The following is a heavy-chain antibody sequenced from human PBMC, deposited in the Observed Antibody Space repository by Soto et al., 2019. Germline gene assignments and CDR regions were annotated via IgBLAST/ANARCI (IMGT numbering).Heavy chain of an antibody. Sequence: PSETLSLTCAVSGGSISSGGYSWSWIRQPPGKGLEWIGYIYHSGSTYYNPSLKSRVTISVDRSKNQFPLKLSSVTAADTAVYYCASFSGRFDPWGQGTLVTVSS. J-gene: IGHJ5*02. CDR3: ASFSGRFDP. CDR1: GGSISSGGYS. V-gene: IGHV4-30-2*01. CDR2: IYHSGST. D-gene: IGHD2-15*01.